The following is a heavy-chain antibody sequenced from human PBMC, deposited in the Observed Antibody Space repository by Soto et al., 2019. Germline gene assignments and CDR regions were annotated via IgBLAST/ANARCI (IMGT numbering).Heavy chain of an antibody. V-gene: IGHV3-23*01. J-gene: IGHJ4*02. CDR3: AKDWVKGSRWPYYFDY. D-gene: IGHD6-13*01. Sequence: EVQLLESGGGLVQPGGSLRLSCAASGFTFSSSGMSWVRQAPGKGLEWVSAISGNSGTTHYADSVKGRFTVSSDNSKNTLYLQMNSLRAEDTAVYYCAKDWVKGSRWPYYFDYWGQGTLVTVSS. CDR1: GFTFSSSG. CDR2: ISGNSGTT.